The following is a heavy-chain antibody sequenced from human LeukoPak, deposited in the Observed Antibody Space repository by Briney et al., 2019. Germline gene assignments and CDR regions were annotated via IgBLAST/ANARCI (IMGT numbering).Heavy chain of an antibody. CDR2: INPNSGGT. J-gene: IGHJ3*02. V-gene: IGHV1-2*02. D-gene: IGHD6-13*01. CDR1: GYTFTGYY. Sequence: GASVKVSCKASGYTFTGYYMHWVRQAPGQGLEWMGWINPNSGGTNYAQKFQGRVTMTRDMSTSTVYMELSSLRSEDTAVYYCARDPPDVRTSWYGAPGGEAFDIWGQGTMVTVSS. CDR3: ARDPPDVRTSWYGAPGGEAFDI.